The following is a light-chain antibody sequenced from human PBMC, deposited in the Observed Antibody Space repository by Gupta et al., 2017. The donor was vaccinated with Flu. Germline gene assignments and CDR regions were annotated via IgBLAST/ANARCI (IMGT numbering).Light chain of an antibody. CDR2: GNN. CDR3: QSYDNSLSGSKV. CDR1: TSNIGAGYD. Sequence: QFVLTQPPSVSGAPGQRVTISCTGSTSNIGAGYDVHWYQQVPGRAPKRLIFGNNNRPSGVADRFSGSKSGTSASLAIAGLQAEDEAYYYCQSYDNSLSGSKVFGGGTKLTVL. J-gene: IGLJ3*02. V-gene: IGLV1-40*01.